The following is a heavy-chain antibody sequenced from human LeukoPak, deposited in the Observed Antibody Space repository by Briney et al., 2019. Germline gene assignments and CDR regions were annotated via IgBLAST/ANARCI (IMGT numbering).Heavy chain of an antibody. CDR1: GYTFTSYG. CDR2: IIPIFGTA. D-gene: IGHD5-18*01. CDR3: ATYVDTASFDY. V-gene: IGHV1-69*13. J-gene: IGHJ4*02. Sequence: SVKVSCKASGYTFTSYGISWVRQAPGQGLEWMGGIIPIFGTANYAQKFQGRVTITADESTSTAYMELSSLRSEDTAVYYCATYVDTASFDYWGQGTLVTVSS.